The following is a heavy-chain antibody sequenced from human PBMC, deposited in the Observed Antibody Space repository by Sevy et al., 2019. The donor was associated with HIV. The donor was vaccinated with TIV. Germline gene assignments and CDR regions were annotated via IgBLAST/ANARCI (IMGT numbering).Heavy chain of an antibody. CDR3: ASKGASRPNDAFDT. J-gene: IGHJ3*02. Sequence: GGSLRLSCAASGFSFSWYWMSWVRQTPEKGLEWVANIKQDGSEKNYVDSVKGRFTISRDNAKNSVYLQMNSLRADDTAVYYCASKGASRPNDAFDTWGQRTMVTVSS. CDR2: IKQDGSEK. D-gene: IGHD6-25*01. V-gene: IGHV3-7*01. CDR1: GFSFSWYW.